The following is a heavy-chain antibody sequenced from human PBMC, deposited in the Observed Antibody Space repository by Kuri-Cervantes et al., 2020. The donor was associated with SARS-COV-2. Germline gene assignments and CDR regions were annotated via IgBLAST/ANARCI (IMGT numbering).Heavy chain of an antibody. J-gene: IGHJ6*02. CDR1: GYTFTSYY. D-gene: IGHD2-15*01. CDR3: ARSFRYCSGGSCYDYYYGMDV. V-gene: IGHV1-46*01. Sequence: ASVKVSCKASGYTFTSYYMHWVRQAPGQGLEWMGIINPSGGSTSYAQKFQGRVTMTRDTSTSTVYMELSSLRSEDTAVYYCARSFRYCSGGSCYDYYYGMDVWGQETTVTVSS. CDR2: INPSGGST.